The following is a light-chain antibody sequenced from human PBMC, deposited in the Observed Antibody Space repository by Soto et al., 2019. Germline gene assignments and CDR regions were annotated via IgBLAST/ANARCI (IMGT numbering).Light chain of an antibody. CDR3: QQYYSNPELT. CDR2: WAS. V-gene: IGKV4-1*01. CDR1: QSLLYSSNNKNY. J-gene: IGKJ4*01. Sequence: IGMTQSPDSLAVSLGERATINCKSSQSLLYSSNNKNYLAWFQHKPGQPPKLLLYWASTRESGVPDRFSGSGSGTDFTLTISSLQAEDVAVYYCQQYYSNPELTFGGGTKVDIK.